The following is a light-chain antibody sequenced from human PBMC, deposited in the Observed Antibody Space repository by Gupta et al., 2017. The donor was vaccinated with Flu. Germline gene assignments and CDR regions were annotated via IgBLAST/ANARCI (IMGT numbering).Light chain of an antibody. Sequence: SYVLTQPPSVSVAPGQTARITCGGNNIGGKSVHWHQQKPGQAPVLVVYDDSDRPSGIPERFSGSNSGKTATLTISRVEAGDEADYYCQVWDGSSDSHVVFGGGTKLTVL. CDR3: QVWDGSSDSHVV. CDR1: NIGGKS. J-gene: IGLJ2*01. CDR2: DDS. V-gene: IGLV3-21*02.